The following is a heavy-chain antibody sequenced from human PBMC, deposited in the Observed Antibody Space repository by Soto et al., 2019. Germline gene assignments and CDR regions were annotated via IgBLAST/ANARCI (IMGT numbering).Heavy chain of an antibody. Sequence: GGAPRLPCPASGFTYSCLPLNRVRQAPGKGLEWVSAISGSWESTYHADSEKARFTISRDNSKHTMYLQMSSLRAWDTGVYYCAKVPMIVVVITWAFDYWGQGTLVPSPQ. D-gene: IGHD3-22*01. J-gene: IGHJ4*02. CDR1: GFTYSCLP. CDR2: ISGSWEST. V-gene: IGHV3-23*01. CDR3: AKVPMIVVVITWAFDY.